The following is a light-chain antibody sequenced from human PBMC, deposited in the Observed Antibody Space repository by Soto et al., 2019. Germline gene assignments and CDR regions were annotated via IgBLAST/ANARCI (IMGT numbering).Light chain of an antibody. J-gene: IGKJ5*01. CDR3: QQRSNRPPIT. V-gene: IGKV3-11*02. CDR1: QSVRSN. CDR2: DAA. Sequence: EIVLTQSPVTLYLSPGGSAILPCWSSQSVRSNLAWYQQEHGQAARLLIYDAAYSVTGILARFSGSGSGGDYSLTISSLVPEDFVVYYCQQRSNRPPITFGQGTRLEIK.